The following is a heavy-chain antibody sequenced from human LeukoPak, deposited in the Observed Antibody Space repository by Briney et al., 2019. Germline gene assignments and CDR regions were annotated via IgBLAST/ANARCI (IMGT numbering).Heavy chain of an antibody. D-gene: IGHD3-10*01. J-gene: IGHJ6*03. CDR3: ASLGRDYYGSGSYYYYYYYYYMDV. V-gene: IGHV3-23*01. CDR1: GFTFSSYG. Sequence: PGGSLRLSCAASGFTFSSYGMSRVRQAPGKGLEWVSAISGSGGSTYYADSVKGRFTISRDNAKNSLYLQMNSLRAEDTAVYYCASLGRDYYGSGSYYYYYYYYYMDVWGKGTTVTVSS. CDR2: ISGSGGST.